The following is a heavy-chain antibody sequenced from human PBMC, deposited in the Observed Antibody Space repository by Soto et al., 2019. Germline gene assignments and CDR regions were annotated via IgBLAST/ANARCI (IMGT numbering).Heavy chain of an antibody. J-gene: IGHJ5*02. CDR1: GGSFSGYY. D-gene: IGHD3-3*01. CDR2: INHSGST. V-gene: IGHV4-34*01. Sequence: PSETLSLTCAVYGGSFSGYYWSWIRQPPGKGLEWIGEINHSGSTNYNPSLKSRVTISVDTSKNQFSLKLSSVTAADPAVYYCALTYYDFWSGKRNWFDPWGQGTLVTVSS. CDR3: ALTYYDFWSGKRNWFDP.